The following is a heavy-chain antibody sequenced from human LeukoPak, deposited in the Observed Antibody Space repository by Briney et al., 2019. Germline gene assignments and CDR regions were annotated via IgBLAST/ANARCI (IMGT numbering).Heavy chain of an antibody. V-gene: IGHV1-3*01. J-gene: IGHJ5*02. Sequence: ASVKVSCKASGYTFTSYAMHWVRQAPGQRLEWMGWINAGNGNTKYSQKFQGRVTITRDTSASTAYMELSSLRSEDTAVYYCARATHYYDSSGYYYENWFDPWGQGTLVAVSS. D-gene: IGHD3-22*01. CDR3: ARATHYYDSSGYYYENWFDP. CDR1: GYTFTSYA. CDR2: INAGNGNT.